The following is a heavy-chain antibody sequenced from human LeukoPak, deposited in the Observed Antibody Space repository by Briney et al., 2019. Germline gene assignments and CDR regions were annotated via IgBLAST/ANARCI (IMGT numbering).Heavy chain of an antibody. CDR2: IYYSGST. V-gene: IGHV4-39*07. CDR3: ARGGYCSGGSCYPGSNWFDP. D-gene: IGHD2-15*01. J-gene: IGHJ5*02. Sequence: KSSETLSLTCTVSGGSISSSSYYWGWIRQPPGKGLEWIGGIYYSGSTYYNPSLKSRVTISVDTSKNQFSLKLSSVTAADTAVYYCARGGYCSGGSCYPGSNWFDPWGQGTLVTVSS. CDR1: GGSISSSSYY.